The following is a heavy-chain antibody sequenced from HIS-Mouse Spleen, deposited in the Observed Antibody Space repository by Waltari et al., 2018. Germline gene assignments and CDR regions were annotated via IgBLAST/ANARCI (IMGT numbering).Heavy chain of an antibody. CDR3: ARVYGRGDLRVWFDP. CDR1: GASISRGDSY. Sequence: QVQLQESGPGLVKPSQTLSLTCTVSGASISRGDSYWSCIRPPPGKGLEWIGYIYYSGSTYYNPSLKSRVTISVDTSKNQFSLKLSSVTAADTAVYYCARVYGRGDLRVWFDPWGQGTLVTVSS. J-gene: IGHJ5*02. V-gene: IGHV4-30-4*01. D-gene: IGHD3-10*01. CDR2: IYYSGST.